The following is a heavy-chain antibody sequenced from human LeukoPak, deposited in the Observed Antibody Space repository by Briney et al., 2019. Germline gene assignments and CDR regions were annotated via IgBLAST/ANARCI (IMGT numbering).Heavy chain of an antibody. J-gene: IGHJ4*02. Sequence: PGGSLRLSCAASRFTFRNYAMSWVRQAPGRGLEWLSIISGTADSKYYADSVKGRFTISRDNSRNTLYLQMISLRPEDTAVYYCAKDTSIGKYCTNGVCSPFDYWGQGTLVTVSS. D-gene: IGHD2-8*01. CDR2: ISGTADSK. CDR1: RFTFRNYA. V-gene: IGHV3-23*01. CDR3: AKDTSIGKYCTNGVCSPFDY.